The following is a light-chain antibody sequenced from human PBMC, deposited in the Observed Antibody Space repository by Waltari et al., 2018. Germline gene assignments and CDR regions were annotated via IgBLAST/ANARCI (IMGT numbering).Light chain of an antibody. CDR1: ASDVGAYNF. CDR2: EVS. CDR3: SSYTTSNAPGF. Sequence: QSALTQPASVPGSPGQSITISCTGTASDVGAYNFVSWYRQHPGKAPHLIIYEVSERPPGISDRFSGSKSDNTASLTISGLQADDEAVYYCSSYTTSNAPGFFGTGTKVTVL. V-gene: IGLV2-14*01. J-gene: IGLJ1*01.